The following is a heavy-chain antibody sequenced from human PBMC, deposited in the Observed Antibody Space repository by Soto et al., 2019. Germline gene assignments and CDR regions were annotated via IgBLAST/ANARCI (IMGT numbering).Heavy chain of an antibody. CDR1: GGSFSGYY. J-gene: IGHJ5*01. Sequence: SETLSLTCAVYGGSFSGYYWTWIRQPPGTGLEWIGEINHSGSTNYNPSLKSRVTISVDTSKNQFSLKLTSVTAADTAVYYCARGRLVVPPFDSWGRGTLVTVSS. D-gene: IGHD2-21*01. V-gene: IGHV4-34*01. CDR2: INHSGST. CDR3: ARGRLVVPPFDS.